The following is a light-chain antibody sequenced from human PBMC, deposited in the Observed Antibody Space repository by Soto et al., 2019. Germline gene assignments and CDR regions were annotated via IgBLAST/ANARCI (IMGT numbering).Light chain of an antibody. J-gene: IGKJ5*01. CDR1: QSVSTNY. CDR2: GAS. CDR3: QQFGTSPPST. Sequence: EIVLTQSPGTLSLSPGERATLSCRASQSVSTNYLAWYQQKPGQAPRLLIYGASSSATAIPDRFSGSGSGTDFTLTISRLEPEDFAVYYCQQFGTSPPSTFGQGTRLEIK. V-gene: IGKV3-20*01.